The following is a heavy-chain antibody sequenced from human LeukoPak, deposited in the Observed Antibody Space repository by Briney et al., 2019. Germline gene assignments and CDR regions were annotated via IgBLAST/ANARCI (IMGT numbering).Heavy chain of an antibody. CDR2: ITSSGGST. V-gene: IGHV3-23*01. J-gene: IGHJ4*02. D-gene: IGHD7-27*01. Sequence: PGGSLRLSCAASGFTFSNYAMSWVRRAPGKGLEWISSITSSGGSTYYADSVKGRFTISRDNAKNSLYLQMNSLRAEDTAVYYCARVLGMNFDYWGQGTLVTVSS. CDR1: GFTFSNYA. CDR3: ARVLGMNFDY.